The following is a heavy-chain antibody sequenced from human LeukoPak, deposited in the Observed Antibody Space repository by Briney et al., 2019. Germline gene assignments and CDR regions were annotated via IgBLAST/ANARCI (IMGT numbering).Heavy chain of an antibody. CDR1: GGSFSGYY. CDR2: INHSGST. J-gene: IGHJ4*02. D-gene: IGHD4-17*01. CDR3: ATTVKDKPGTSHHDY. Sequence: PSETLSLTCAVYGGSFSGYYWSWIRQPPGKGLEWIGEINHSGSTNYNPSLKSRVTISVDTSKNQFSLKLSSVTAADTAVYYCATTVKDKPGTSHHDYWGQGTLVTVSS. V-gene: IGHV4-34*01.